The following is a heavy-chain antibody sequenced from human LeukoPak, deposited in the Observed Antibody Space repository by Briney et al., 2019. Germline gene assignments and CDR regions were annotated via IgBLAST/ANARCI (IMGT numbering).Heavy chain of an antibody. V-gene: IGHV1-46*01. D-gene: IGHD3-22*01. CDR2: INPSGGST. CDR1: GYTFTSYY. Sequence: GASVKVSCKASGYTFTSYYMHWVRQAPGQGLEWMGIINPSGGSTSYAQKFQGRVTMTRDMSTSTVYMELSRLRSDDTAVYYCARGKYYYDSSGPLDCWGQGTLVTVSS. J-gene: IGHJ4*02. CDR3: ARGKYYYDSSGPLDC.